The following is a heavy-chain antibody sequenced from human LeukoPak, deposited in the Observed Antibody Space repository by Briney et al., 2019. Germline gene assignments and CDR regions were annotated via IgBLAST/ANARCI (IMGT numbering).Heavy chain of an antibody. CDR1: GFTFSSYE. D-gene: IGHD3-3*01. CDR2: IKQDGSQK. J-gene: IGHJ4*02. V-gene: IGHV3-7*01. CDR3: TRDFSSGD. Sequence: GGSLRLSCAASGFTFSSYEMNWVRQAPGKGLEWVANIKQDGSQKYYVDSVKGRFTISRDNAKNSLYLQMNSLRAEDTAIYYCTRDFSSGDWGQGTLVTVSS.